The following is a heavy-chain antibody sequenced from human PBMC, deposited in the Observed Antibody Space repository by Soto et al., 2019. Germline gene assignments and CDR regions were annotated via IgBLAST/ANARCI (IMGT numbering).Heavy chain of an antibody. D-gene: IGHD2-8*01. V-gene: IGHV5-51*01. CDR1: GDNFAIFW. CDR2: IYPGDSDT. CDR3: ARQGNGAEGFDY. J-gene: IGHJ4*02. Sequence: GGSVKISCEGAGDNFAIFWIGWVRQMPGKGLEWVGIIYPGDSDTRYGPSFQGQVTISADKSISTASLQWSSLKASDTAMYYCARQGNGAEGFDYWGQGTLVTVSS.